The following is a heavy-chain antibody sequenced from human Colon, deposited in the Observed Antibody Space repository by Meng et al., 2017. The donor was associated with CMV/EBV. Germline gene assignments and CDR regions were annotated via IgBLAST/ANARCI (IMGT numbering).Heavy chain of an antibody. CDR3: VRSSGWSLFDY. V-gene: IGHV1-2*02. Sequence: QVRRVQSGAGVKEPGASVKVSCKTSGYTFSDYYMHWVRQAPGQGLEWMGWIRSDGSATNYAQKFRGRVTMTRDASVSTAYMELSGLTSDDTAVYFCVRSSGWSLFDYWGPGALVTASS. D-gene: IGHD6-19*01. CDR1: GYTFSDYY. CDR2: IRSDGSAT. J-gene: IGHJ4*02.